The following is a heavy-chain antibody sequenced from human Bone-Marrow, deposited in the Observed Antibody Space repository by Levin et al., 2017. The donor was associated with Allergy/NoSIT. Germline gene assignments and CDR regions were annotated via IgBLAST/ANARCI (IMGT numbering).Heavy chain of an antibody. CDR2: INHSGST. V-gene: IGHV4-34*01. J-gene: IGHJ4*02. CDR1: GGSFSGYY. Sequence: SQTLSLTCAVYGGSFSGYYWSWIRQPPGKGLEWIGEINHSGSTNYNPSLKSRVTISVDTSKNQFSLKLSSVTAADTAVYYCARAVVGYFDYWGQGTLVTVSS. CDR3: ARAVVGYFDY.